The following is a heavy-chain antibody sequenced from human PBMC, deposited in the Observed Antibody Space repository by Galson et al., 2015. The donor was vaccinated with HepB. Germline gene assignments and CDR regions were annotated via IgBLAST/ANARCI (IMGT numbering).Heavy chain of an antibody. V-gene: IGHV3-11*06. CDR1: GFTFSDYY. CDR3: ARLKGDDTSFFDY. D-gene: IGHD1-1*01. Sequence: SLRLSCAASGFTFSDYYMSWIRQAPGKGLEWISYISSSSSYTNYADSVKGRFTISRDNAKNSLYLQMNSLRAEDTAVYYCARLKGDDTSFFDYWSQGTLVTVSS. CDR2: ISSSSSYT. J-gene: IGHJ4*02.